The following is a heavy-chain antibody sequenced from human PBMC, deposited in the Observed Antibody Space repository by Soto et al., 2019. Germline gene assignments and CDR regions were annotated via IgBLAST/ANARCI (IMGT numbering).Heavy chain of an antibody. Sequence: QVQLVQSGAEVKKPGASVRVSCKASGYTFTHYGITWVRQAPGQGLEWIGWINSFSGDTNYPQKLQGRLTMTTDTSTNTVYMELRNLRSDDTAVYYCARDLHSGGKYWYFGISGRGTLVTVSS. D-gene: IGHD2-15*01. CDR2: INSFSGDT. J-gene: IGHJ2*01. CDR1: GYTFTHYG. V-gene: IGHV1-18*01. CDR3: ARDLHSGGKYWYFGI.